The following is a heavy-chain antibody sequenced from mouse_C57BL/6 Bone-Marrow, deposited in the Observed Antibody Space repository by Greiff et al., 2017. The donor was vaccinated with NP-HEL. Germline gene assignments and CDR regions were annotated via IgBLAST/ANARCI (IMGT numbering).Heavy chain of an antibody. D-gene: IGHD1-1*01. CDR2: INPYNGGT. CDR1: GYTFTDYY. CDR3: ARDYYGSSAWFAY. V-gene: IGHV1-19*01. J-gene: IGHJ3*01. Sequence: EVQLQQSGPVLVKPGASVKMSCKASGYTFTDYYMNWVKQSHGKSPEWIGVINPYNGGTSYNQKFKGKATLTVDKSSSTAYMELNSLTSEDSAVYYCARDYYGSSAWFAYWGQGTLVTVSA.